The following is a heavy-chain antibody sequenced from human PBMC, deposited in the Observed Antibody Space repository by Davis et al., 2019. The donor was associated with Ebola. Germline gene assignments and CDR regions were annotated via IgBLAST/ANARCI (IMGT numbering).Heavy chain of an antibody. Sequence: SETLSLTCTVSGGSISSYYWSWIRQPPGKGLEWIGSIYYSGSTYYNPSLKSRVTISVDTSKNQFSLKLSSVTAADTAVYYCARDIGYSNGWPDYYYYGMDVWGQGTTVTVTS. V-gene: IGHV4-59*05. J-gene: IGHJ6*02. CDR1: GGSISSYY. D-gene: IGHD6-19*01. CDR2: IYYSGST. CDR3: ARDIGYSNGWPDYYYYGMDV.